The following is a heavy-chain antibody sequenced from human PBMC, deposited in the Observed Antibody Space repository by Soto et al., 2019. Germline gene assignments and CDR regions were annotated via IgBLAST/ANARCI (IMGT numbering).Heavy chain of an antibody. Sequence: QVQLVESGGGVVQPGRSLRLSCAASGFTFSSYGRHWVRRAPGKGLEWVAIISYDGSNKYYADSVKGRFTISRDNSKNTLYLQMNSLRAEDTAVYYCAKGYSSSWYSNRGIDYWGQGTLVTVSS. CDR3: AKGYSSSWYSNRGIDY. V-gene: IGHV3-30*18. J-gene: IGHJ4*02. CDR2: ISYDGSNK. CDR1: GFTFSSYG. D-gene: IGHD6-13*01.